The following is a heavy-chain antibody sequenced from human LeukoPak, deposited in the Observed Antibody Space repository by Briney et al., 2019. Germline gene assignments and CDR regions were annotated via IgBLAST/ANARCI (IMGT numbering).Heavy chain of an antibody. V-gene: IGHV3-7*01. D-gene: IGHD3-10*01. CDR1: GFTLSSYW. CDR2: IKQDGSEK. CDR3: ARIRFGESYAPKSYYYCYMDV. J-gene: IGHJ6*03. Sequence: GGSLRLSCAASGFTLSSYWMSWVRQAPGEGLEWVANIKQDGSEKYYVDSVKGRFTISRDNAKNSLYLQMNRLRVEDTAVYYCARIRFGESYAPKSYYYCYMDVWGIGTTVTISS.